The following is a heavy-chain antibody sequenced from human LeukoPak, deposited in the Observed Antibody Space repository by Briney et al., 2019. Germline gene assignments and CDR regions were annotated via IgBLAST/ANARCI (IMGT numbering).Heavy chain of an antibody. Sequence: GGSLRLSCAASGFTFSSYSMNRVRQAPGKGLEWVAVISYDGSNKYYADSVKGRFTISRDNSKNTLYLQMNSLRAEDTAVYYCAKDPSGYCSSTSCYGGYWGQGTLVTVSS. CDR3: AKDPSGYCSSTSCYGGY. J-gene: IGHJ4*02. D-gene: IGHD2-2*01. CDR2: ISYDGSNK. V-gene: IGHV3-30*18. CDR1: GFTFSSYS.